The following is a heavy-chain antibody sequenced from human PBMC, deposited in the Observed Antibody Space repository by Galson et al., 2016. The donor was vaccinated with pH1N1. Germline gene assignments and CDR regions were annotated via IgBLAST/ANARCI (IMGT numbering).Heavy chain of an antibody. D-gene: IGHD3-22*01. Sequence: SLRLSCAASGFSFSGYAMHWVRQPPGKGLEWVAMISFDGTIKYSADSVKGRITISRDNSKKTLYLHMSSLRFEDTAMYYCAKDSPMIDYYFDYWGQGTLVTVSS. CDR2: ISFDGTIK. J-gene: IGHJ4*02. V-gene: IGHV3-30*18. CDR3: AKDSPMIDYYFDY. CDR1: GFSFSGYA.